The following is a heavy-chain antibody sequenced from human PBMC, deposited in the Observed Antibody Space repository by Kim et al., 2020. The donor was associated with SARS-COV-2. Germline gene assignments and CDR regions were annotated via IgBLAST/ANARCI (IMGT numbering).Heavy chain of an antibody. V-gene: IGHV3-33*06. CDR3: AKETSLYYDILTGYYPPRITYYYGMDV. Sequence: GGSLRLSCAASGFTFSSYGMHWVRQAPGKGLEWVAVIWYDGSNKYYADSVKGRFTISRDNSKNTLYLQMNSLRAEDTAVYYCAKETSLYYDILTGYYPPRITYYYGMDVWGQGTTVTVSS. CDR2: IWYDGSNK. D-gene: IGHD3-9*01. J-gene: IGHJ6*02. CDR1: GFTFSSYG.